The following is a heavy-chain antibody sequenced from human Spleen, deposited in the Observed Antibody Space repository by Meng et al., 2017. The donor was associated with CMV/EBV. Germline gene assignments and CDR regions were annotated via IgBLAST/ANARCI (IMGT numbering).Heavy chain of an antibody. Sequence: SLTTSGVGVGWIRQPPGKALEWLALIYWNDDKRYSPSPKSRLTITKDTSKNQVVLTMTNMDPEDTATYYCVHASIVVVPAAIPWFDPWGQGTLVTVSS. CDR3: VHASIVVVPAAIPWFDP. D-gene: IGHD2-2*02. CDR1: SLTTSGVG. CDR2: IYWNDDK. V-gene: IGHV2-5*01. J-gene: IGHJ5*02.